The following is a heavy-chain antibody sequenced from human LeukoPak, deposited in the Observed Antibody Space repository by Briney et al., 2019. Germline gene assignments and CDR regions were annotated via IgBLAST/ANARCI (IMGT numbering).Heavy chain of an antibody. Sequence: PGGSLRLSCAASGFTFSSYWMSWVRQAPGKGLEWVSYISSSSITIYYADSVKGRFTISRDNAKNSLYLQMNSLRAEDTAVYYCARDPIAYYYDSSGYPNLNWFDPWGQGTLVTVSS. CDR3: ARDPIAYYYDSSGYPNLNWFDP. CDR2: ISSSSITI. CDR1: GFTFSSYW. J-gene: IGHJ5*02. D-gene: IGHD3-22*01. V-gene: IGHV3-48*01.